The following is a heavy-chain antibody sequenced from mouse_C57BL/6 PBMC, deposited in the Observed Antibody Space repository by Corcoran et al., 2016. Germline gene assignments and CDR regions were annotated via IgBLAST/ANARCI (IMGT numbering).Heavy chain of an antibody. D-gene: IGHD1-1*01. J-gene: IGHJ1*03. CDR3: AREARLGSSYHFDV. CDR1: GYTFTDYY. CDR2: IFPGSGST. V-gene: IGHV1-75*01. Sequence: QVQLQQSGPELVKPGASVKISCKASGYTFTDYYINWVKQRPGQGLEWIGWIFPGSGSTYYNEKFKGKATLTVDKSSSTAYMLLNSLTSEDSAVYFCAREARLGSSYHFDVWGTGTTVTVSS.